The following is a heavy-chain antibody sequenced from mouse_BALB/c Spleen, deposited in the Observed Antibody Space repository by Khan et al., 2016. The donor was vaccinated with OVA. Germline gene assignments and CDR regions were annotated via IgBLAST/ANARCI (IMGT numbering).Heavy chain of an antibody. Sequence: DVQLVESGGDLVKPGGSLRLSCAASGFTFSTYGMSWVRQPPDKRLEWVATINRDGYYTYYPATVKGRFIISRNNAENTLYLQMSILKSEDTAIYYDESKLTGSFAYWGQGTLVTVAA. CDR3: ESKLTGSFAY. CDR1: GFTFSTYG. CDR2: INRDGYYT. V-gene: IGHV5-6*01. J-gene: IGHJ3*01.